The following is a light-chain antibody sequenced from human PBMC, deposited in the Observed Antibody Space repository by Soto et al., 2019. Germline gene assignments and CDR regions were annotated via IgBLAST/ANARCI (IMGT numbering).Light chain of an antibody. CDR1: QTVGRY. CDR3: QQRVHWPIT. J-gene: IGKJ5*01. CDR2: DAS. V-gene: IGKV3-11*01. Sequence: EIVLTQSPATLSLSPGDRVTLSCRASQTVGRYLSWYQHSPGQGPRLLVYDASNRATGIPARFSGSGSETDFTLTISSLEPEDFAVYYCQQRVHWPITFGQGTRLEIK.